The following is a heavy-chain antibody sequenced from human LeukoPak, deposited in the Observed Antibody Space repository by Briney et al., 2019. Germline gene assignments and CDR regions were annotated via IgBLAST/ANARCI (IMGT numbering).Heavy chain of an antibody. J-gene: IGHJ4*02. D-gene: IGHD3-10*01. CDR2: IYYSGST. V-gene: IGHV4-59*08. CDR1: GGSISSYY. Sequence: MPSETLSLTCTVSGGSISSYYWSWIRQPPGKGLEWIGYIYYSGSTNYNPSLKSRVTISVDTSKNQFSLKLSSVTAADTAVYYCARHRRLVRGAAPSRGFDYWGQGTLVTVSS. CDR3: ARHRRLVRGAAPSRGFDY.